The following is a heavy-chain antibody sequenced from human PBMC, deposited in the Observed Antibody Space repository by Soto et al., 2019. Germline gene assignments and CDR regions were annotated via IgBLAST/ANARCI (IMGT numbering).Heavy chain of an antibody. CDR2: ISGSGGST. Sequence: GGSLRLSCAASGFTFSSYAMSWVRQAPGKGLEWVSAISGSGGSTYYADSVKGRFTISRDNSKNTLYLQMNSLRAEDTAVYYCAKDEESXVVPAAIDYYYYYGMDVWGQGTTVTVSS. D-gene: IGHD2-2*02. CDR1: GFTFSSYA. J-gene: IGHJ6*02. V-gene: IGHV3-23*01. CDR3: AKDEESXVVPAAIDYYYYYGMDV.